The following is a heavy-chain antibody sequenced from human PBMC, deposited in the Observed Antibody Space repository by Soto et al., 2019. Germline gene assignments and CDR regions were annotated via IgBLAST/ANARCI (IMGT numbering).Heavy chain of an antibody. CDR3: ARDIPAKPDISSWYGSDYYYGMDV. D-gene: IGHD6-13*01. Sequence: EVQLVETGGGLIQPGGSLRLSCAASGFTVSSNYMSWVRQAPGKGLEWVSVIYSGGSTYYADSVKGRFTISRDNSKNTLYLQMNSLRAEDTAVYYCARDIPAKPDISSWYGSDYYYGMDVWGQGTTVTVSS. V-gene: IGHV3-53*02. CDR1: GFTVSSNY. CDR2: IYSGGST. J-gene: IGHJ6*02.